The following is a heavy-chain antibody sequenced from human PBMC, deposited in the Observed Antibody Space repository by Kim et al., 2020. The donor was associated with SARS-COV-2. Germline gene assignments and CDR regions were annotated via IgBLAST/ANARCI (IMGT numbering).Heavy chain of an antibody. D-gene: IGHD3-10*01. CDR2: IYYSGST. V-gene: IGHV4-61*01. J-gene: IGHJ6*02. CDR3: ARGGLWFGDVGYYYGMDV. Sequence: SETLSLTCTVSGGSVSSGSYYWSWIRQPPGKGLVWIGYIYYSGSTNYNPSLKSRVTISVDTSKNQFSLKLSSVTAADTAVYYCARGGLWFGDVGYYYGMDVWGQGTTVTVSS. CDR1: GGSVSSGSYY.